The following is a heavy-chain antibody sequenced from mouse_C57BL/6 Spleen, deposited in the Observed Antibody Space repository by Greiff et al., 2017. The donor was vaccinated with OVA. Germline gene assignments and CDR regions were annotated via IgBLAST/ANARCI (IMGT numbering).Heavy chain of an antibody. V-gene: IGHV1-19*01. J-gene: IGHJ4*01. CDR2: INPYNGGP. D-gene: IGHD3-3*01. CDR1: GYTFTDYY. CDR3: ARRAGTEGYYAMDD. Sequence: EVQLQQSGPVLVKPGASVKMSCKASGYTFTDYYMNWVKQSHGKSLEWIGVINPYNGGPSYNQKFKGKATLPVDKSSSTAYMELNSLTSEDSAVYYCARRAGTEGYYAMDDWGQGTSVTVSS.